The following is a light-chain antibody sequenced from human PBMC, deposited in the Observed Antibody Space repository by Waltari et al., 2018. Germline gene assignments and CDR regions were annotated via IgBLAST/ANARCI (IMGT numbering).Light chain of an antibody. J-gene: IGKJ2*01. CDR1: QSVLHSSNNKNY. V-gene: IGKV4-1*01. CDR2: WAS. CDR3: QQYYSTPYT. Sequence: DIVMTQSPDSLAVSLGERATINCKSSQSVLHSSNNKNYLAWYQQKPGQPPKLLIYWASTRQSGDPARFSGSGSGTDFTLTISSLQAEDVAVYYCQQYYSTPYTFGQGTKLEIK.